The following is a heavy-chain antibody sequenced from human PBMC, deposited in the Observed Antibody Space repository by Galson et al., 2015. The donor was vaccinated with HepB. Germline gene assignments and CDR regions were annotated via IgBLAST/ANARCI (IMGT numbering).Heavy chain of an antibody. CDR1: GFTVSSNY. D-gene: IGHD4-17*01. V-gene: IGHV3-53*01. J-gene: IGHJ4*02. CDR3: ASEPIDYGDYGPFGY. CDR2: IYSGGST. Sequence: SLRLSCAASGFTVSSNYMSWVRQAPGKGLEWVSVIYSGGSTYYADSVKGRFTISRDNSKNTLYLQMNSLRAEDTAVYYCASEPIDYGDYGPFGYWGQGTLVTVSS.